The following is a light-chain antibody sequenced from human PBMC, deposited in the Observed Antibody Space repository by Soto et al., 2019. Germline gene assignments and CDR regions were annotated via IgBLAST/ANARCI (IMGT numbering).Light chain of an antibody. CDR3: SSYTSSTTLYV. J-gene: IGLJ1*01. Sequence: QSALTQPASVSGSPGQSITISCTGTSSDIGNYNYVSWYQQHPGKAPKLMIYEVSYRPSGVSNRFSGSKSGNTASLTISGLQAEDEADYYCSSYTSSTTLYVFGTGTKVTVL. V-gene: IGLV2-14*01. CDR2: EVS. CDR1: SSDIGNYNY.